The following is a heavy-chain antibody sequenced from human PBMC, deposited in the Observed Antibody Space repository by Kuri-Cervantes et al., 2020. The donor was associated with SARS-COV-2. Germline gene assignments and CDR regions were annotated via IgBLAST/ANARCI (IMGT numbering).Heavy chain of an antibody. V-gene: IGHV3-9*03. CDR2: ISWNSGSI. D-gene: IGHD3-10*01. CDR1: GFTFDDYA. CDR3: AKDLCGSGSSPGAFDI. Sequence: GGSLRLSCAASGFTFDDYAMHWVRQAPGKGLEWVSGISWNSGSIGYADSVKGRFTISRDNAKNSLYLQMNSLRAEDMALYYCAKDLCGSGSSPGAFDIWGQGTMVTVSS. J-gene: IGHJ3*02.